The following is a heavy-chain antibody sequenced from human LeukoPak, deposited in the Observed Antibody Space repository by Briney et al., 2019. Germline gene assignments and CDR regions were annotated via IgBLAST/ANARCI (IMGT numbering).Heavy chain of an antibody. CDR2: IYYSGST. V-gene: IGHV4-39*07. CDR1: GFTFSSYS. D-gene: IGHD3-10*01. CDR3: ARGDTYYYGSGSYYIYDY. J-gene: IGHJ4*02. Sequence: PGGSLRLSCAASGFTFSSYSMNWIRQPPGKGLEWIGSIYYSGSTYYNPSLKSRVTISVDTSKNQFSLKLSSVTAADTAVYYCARGDTYYYGSGSYYIYDYWGQGTLVTVSS.